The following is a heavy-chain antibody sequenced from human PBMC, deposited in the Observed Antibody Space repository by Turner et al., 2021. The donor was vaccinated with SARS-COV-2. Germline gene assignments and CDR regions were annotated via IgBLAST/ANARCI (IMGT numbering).Heavy chain of an antibody. CDR3: ASGDVDIVAILNSGDAFDI. V-gene: IGHV4-34*01. Sequence: LQRWGAGLLKRSQDLSLTCPVYDGSCSGYYWSWIGPSPGKGLEWIGEINHSESTNEDSVLKRRVITTVDTTKNQFSQKLSSVTDADTAVYYGASGDVDIVAILNSGDAFDIWGKGTMVTVSS. J-gene: IGHJ3*02. CDR2: INHSEST. CDR1: DGSCSGYY. D-gene: IGHD5-12*01.